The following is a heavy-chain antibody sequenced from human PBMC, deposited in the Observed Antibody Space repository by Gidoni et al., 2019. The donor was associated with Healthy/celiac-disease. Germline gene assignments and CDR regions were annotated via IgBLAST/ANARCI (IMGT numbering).Heavy chain of an antibody. D-gene: IGHD5-12*01. CDR3: AREGEMATIYYFDY. Sequence: QVQLVQSGAEVKKPGASVQVSCKASGYTVTGYYMHWVRQAPGQGLEWMGRINPNSGGTNYAQTFQGRVTMARDTSISTAYMELSRLRSDDTAVYYCAREGEMATIYYFDYWGQGTLVTVSS. CDR2: INPNSGGT. J-gene: IGHJ4*02. V-gene: IGHV1-2*06. CDR1: GYTVTGYY.